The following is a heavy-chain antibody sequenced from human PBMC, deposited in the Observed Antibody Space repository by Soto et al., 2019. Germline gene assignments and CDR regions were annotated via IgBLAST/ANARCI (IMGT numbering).Heavy chain of an antibody. CDR3: AKEMFPRTVLNRSSPGGEY. J-gene: IGHJ4*02. CDR1: GFTFDDFG. Sequence: VQLVESGGGVVQPGTSLKLSCAASGFTFDDFGFHWVRQAPGKGREWVATLTYDGSHEYYADSGKGRLTISRDNSTITLYLQMNSLQTADTAMYYCAKEMFPRTVLNRSSPGGEYWGQGTLVTVSS. CDR2: LTYDGSHE. D-gene: IGHD3-10*02. V-gene: IGHV3-30*18.